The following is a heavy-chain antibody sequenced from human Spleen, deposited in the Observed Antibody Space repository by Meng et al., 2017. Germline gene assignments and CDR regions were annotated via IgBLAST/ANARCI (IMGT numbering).Heavy chain of an antibody. CDR2: ISGSGGST. CDR3: AKDRDYFGS. CDR1: GFTFSSYA. V-gene: IGHV3-23*01. J-gene: IGHJ4*02. Sequence: LQLWEFGGGLVKPGGSLRLSCAASGFTFSSYAMSWVRQAPGKGLEWVSGISGSGGSTYHSDSVKGRFTISRDNSMNTLYLQMNNLRADDTAVYYCAKDRDYFGSWGQGTLVTVSS.